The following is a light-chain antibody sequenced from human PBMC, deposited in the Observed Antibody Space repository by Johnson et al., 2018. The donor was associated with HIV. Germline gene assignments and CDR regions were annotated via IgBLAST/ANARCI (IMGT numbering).Light chain of an antibody. V-gene: IGLV1-51*01. CDR1: SSNIGNNY. CDR3: GTWDSSLSVVV. CDR2: DNN. J-gene: IGLJ1*01. Sequence: QSVLTQPPSVSAAPGQKVTISCSGSSSNIGNNYVSWYQQLPGTAPKLLIYDNNKRPSGIPDRFTGSKSGTSATLGNAGLQTGDEAYYYCGTWDSSLSVVVFGTGTKVTFL.